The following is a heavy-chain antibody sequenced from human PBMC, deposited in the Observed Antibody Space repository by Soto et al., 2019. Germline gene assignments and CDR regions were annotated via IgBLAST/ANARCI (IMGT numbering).Heavy chain of an antibody. J-gene: IGHJ6*02. V-gene: IGHV4-59*08. Sequence: SETLSLTCTVSGGSMNTYYWGWFRQPPGKGLEWVGYIYYSGSTTYSPSLKSRVTISVDTSKNQFSLKLSSVTAADTAVYYCARRLYYDSSGFEGGGMDVWGQGTTVTVSS. CDR1: GGSMNTYY. CDR2: IYYSGST. CDR3: ARRLYYDSSGFEGGGMDV. D-gene: IGHD3-22*01.